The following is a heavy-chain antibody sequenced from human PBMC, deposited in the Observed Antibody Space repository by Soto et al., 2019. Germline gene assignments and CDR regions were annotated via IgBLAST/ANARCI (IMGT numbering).Heavy chain of an antibody. CDR2: IDSDGSTT. D-gene: IGHD4-4*01. V-gene: IGHV3-74*01. Sequence: EVQLVESGGGLVQPGGSLRLSCAASGFTFSVYWMHWVRQAPGKGLVWVSRIDSDGSTTSYADSVKGRFTISRDNAKSTLYLQMTILSAEDTAVYYCARPGYSNYGPGVDVWGQGTTVTVSS. CDR3: ARPGYSNYGPGVDV. CDR1: GFTFSVYW. J-gene: IGHJ6*02.